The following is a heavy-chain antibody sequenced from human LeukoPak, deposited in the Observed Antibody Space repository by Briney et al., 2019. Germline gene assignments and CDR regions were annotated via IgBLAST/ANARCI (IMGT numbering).Heavy chain of an antibody. CDR1: GFTFSSYG. J-gene: IGHJ3*02. CDR2: IRYDGSNK. D-gene: IGHD2-2*02. CDR3: ARYCSSTSCYKDAFDI. V-gene: IGHV3-30*02. Sequence: GGSLRLSCAASGFTFSSYGMHWVRQAPGKGLEWVAFIRYDGSNKYYADSVKGRFTISRDNSKNTLYLQLNSLRAEDTAVYYCARYCSSTSCYKDAFDIWGQGTMVTVSS.